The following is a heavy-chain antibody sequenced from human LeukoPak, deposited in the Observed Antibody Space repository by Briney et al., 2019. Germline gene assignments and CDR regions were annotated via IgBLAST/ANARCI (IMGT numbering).Heavy chain of an antibody. Sequence: GGSLRLSCAASGFTFSSYGMHWVRQAPGKGLEWVAVISYDGSNKYYTDSVKGRFTISRDNSKNTLYLQMNSLRAEDTAVYYCARTPGIAVAGTMYYWGQGTLVTVSS. CDR1: GFTFSSYG. CDR3: ARTPGIAVAGTMYY. D-gene: IGHD6-19*01. V-gene: IGHV3-30*03. CDR2: ISYDGSNK. J-gene: IGHJ4*02.